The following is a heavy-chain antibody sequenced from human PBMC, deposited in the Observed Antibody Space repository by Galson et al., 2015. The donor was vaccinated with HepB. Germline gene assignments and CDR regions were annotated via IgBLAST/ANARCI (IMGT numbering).Heavy chain of an antibody. V-gene: IGHV3-30*03. CDR1: GFTFSSYG. CDR3: AIVDYYGSGSYYNADY. CDR2: ISYDGSNK. Sequence: SLRLSCAASGFTFSSYGIHWVRQAPGKGLEWVAVISYDGSNKYYADSVKGRFTISRGNSKNTLFLQMNSLRAEDTAVYYCAIVDYYGSGSYYNADYWGQGTLVTVSS. D-gene: IGHD3-10*01. J-gene: IGHJ4*02.